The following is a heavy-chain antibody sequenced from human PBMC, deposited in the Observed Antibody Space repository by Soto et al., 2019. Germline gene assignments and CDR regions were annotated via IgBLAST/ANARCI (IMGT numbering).Heavy chain of an antibody. D-gene: IGHD1-26*01. J-gene: IGHJ4*02. Sequence: PSETLSLTCAVSGGSISSSNWWSWVRQPPGKGLEWIGEIYHSGSTNYNPSLKSRVTISVDKSKNQFSLKLSSVTAADTALYYCARSNSGNYYEVFDYWGQGTLVTVS. CDR1: GGSISSSNW. CDR3: ARSNSGNYYEVFDY. CDR2: IYHSGST. V-gene: IGHV4-4*02.